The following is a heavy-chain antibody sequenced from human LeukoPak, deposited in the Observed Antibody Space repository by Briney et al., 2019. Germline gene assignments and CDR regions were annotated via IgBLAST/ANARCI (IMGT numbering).Heavy chain of an antibody. V-gene: IGHV1-69*06. Sequence: SVKVSCKASGGTFSSYAISWVRQAPGQGLEWMGGIIPIFGTANYAQKFQGRVTITADKSTSTAYMELSSLRSEDTVVYYCARVKFVRYFDWLSPFDYWGQGTLVTVSS. CDR3: ARVKFVRYFDWLSPFDY. CDR1: GGTFSSYA. J-gene: IGHJ4*02. D-gene: IGHD3-9*01. CDR2: IIPIFGTA.